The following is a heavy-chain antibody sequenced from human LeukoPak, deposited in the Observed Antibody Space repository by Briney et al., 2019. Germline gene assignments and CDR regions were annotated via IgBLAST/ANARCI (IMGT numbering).Heavy chain of an antibody. CDR3: ARSYGDYVDCFDY. V-gene: IGHV3-21*01. CDR2: ISSSSSYI. J-gene: IGHJ4*02. D-gene: IGHD4-17*01. CDR1: GFTFSSYS. Sequence: GGSLRLSCAASGFTFSSYSMTWVRQAPGKGLEWVSSISSSSSYIYYADSVKGRFTISRDNAKNSLYLQMNSLRAEDTAVYYCARSYGDYVDCFDYWGQGTLVTVSS.